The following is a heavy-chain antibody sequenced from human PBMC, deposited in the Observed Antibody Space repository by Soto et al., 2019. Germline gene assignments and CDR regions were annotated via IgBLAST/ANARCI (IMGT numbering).Heavy chain of an antibody. J-gene: IGHJ4*02. CDR2: IRSKAYGGTT. CDR3: TRDLRGYSGYDYVIRGGFCFDY. D-gene: IGHD5-12*01. V-gene: IGHV3-49*03. CDR1: GFTFGDYA. Sequence: GGSLRLSCTASGFTFGDYAMSWFRQAPGKGLEWVGFIRSKAYGGTTEYAASVKGRFTISRDDSKSIAYLQMNSLKTEDTAVYYCTRDLRGYSGYDYVIRGGFCFDYWGQGTLVTVSS.